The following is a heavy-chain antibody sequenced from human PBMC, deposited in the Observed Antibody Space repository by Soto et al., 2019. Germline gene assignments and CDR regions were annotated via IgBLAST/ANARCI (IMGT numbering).Heavy chain of an antibody. CDR3: ASHIVVVPAVTYYYGMDV. J-gene: IGHJ6*02. CDR1: GGSISSSSYH. Sequence: SETLSLTCTVSGGSISSSSYHWGWIRQPPGKGLEWIGSIYYSGSTYYNPSLKSRVTISVDTSKNQFSLKLSSVTAADTAVYYCASHIVVVPAVTYYYGMDVWGQGTTVTVSS. CDR2: IYYSGST. V-gene: IGHV4-39*01. D-gene: IGHD2-2*01.